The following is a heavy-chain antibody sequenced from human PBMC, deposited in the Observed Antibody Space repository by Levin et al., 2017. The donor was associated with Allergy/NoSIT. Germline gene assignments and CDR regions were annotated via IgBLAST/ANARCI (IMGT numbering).Heavy chain of an antibody. V-gene: IGHV3-21*01. Sequence: GGSLRLSCEASGFTFSSYSMNWVRQAPGKGLEWVSCISDGGSYTYYADSVKGRFTISRDNAKNSLYLQMNSLRAEDTAVYYCAGPVDGRYYYYFGMDVWGQGTTVTVSS. D-gene: IGHD1-26*01. J-gene: IGHJ6*02. CDR2: ISDGGSYT. CDR3: AGPVDGRYYYYFGMDV. CDR1: GFTFSSYS.